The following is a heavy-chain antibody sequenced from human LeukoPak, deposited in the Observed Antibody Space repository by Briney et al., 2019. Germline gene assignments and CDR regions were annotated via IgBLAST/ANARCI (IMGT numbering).Heavy chain of an antibody. CDR1: GFTFSSYG. Sequence: PGGSLRLSCAASGFTFSSYGMHWVRQAPGKGLEWVAVISYDGSNKYYADSVKGRFTISRDNSKNTLYLQMNSLRAEDTAVYYCAKDFELRFDYWGQGTLVTVSS. V-gene: IGHV3-30*18. CDR2: ISYDGSNK. D-gene: IGHD1-26*01. CDR3: AKDFELRFDY. J-gene: IGHJ4*02.